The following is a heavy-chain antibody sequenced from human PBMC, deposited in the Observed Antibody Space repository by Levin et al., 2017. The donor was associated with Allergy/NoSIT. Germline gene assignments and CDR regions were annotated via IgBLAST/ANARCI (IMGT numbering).Heavy chain of an antibody. CDR2: INAGNGNT. CDR1: GYTFTSYA. D-gene: IGHD4-17*01. Sequence: GGSLRLSCKASGYTFTSYAMHWVRQAPGQRLEWMGWINAGNGNTKYSQKFQGRVTITRDTSASTAYMELSSLRSEDTAVYYCARDSRHGDYVDESLDWFDPWGQGTLVTVSS. J-gene: IGHJ5*02. CDR3: ARDSRHGDYVDESLDWFDP. V-gene: IGHV1-3*01.